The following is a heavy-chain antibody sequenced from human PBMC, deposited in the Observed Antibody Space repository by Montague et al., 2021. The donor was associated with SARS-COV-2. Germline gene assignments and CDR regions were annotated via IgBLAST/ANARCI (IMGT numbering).Heavy chain of an antibody. J-gene: IGHJ6*03. CDR2: SNYSGST. V-gene: IGHV4-59*01. CDR1: GSSITNYY. Sequence: SETLSLTCTVSGSSITNYYWCWIRHPPAKGLELIWYSNYSGSTNSNHSLKRRVPVSVDTSKNQFSLNLSSVPAADTAVYYCARDSRTDFDWLFPDSGSYYYYMDVWGKGTTVTVSS. CDR3: ARDSRTDFDWLFPDSGSYYYYMDV. D-gene: IGHD3-9*01.